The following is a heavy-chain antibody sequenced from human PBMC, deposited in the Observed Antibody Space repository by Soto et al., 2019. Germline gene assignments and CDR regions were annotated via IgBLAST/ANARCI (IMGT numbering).Heavy chain of an antibody. Sequence: AGGSLRLSCAASGFTFSSYSMNWVRQAPGKGLEWVSSISSSSSYIYYADSVKGRFTISRDNAKNSLYLQMNSLRAEDTAVYYCAREDYSNYQKPFDYWGQGTLVTVSS. D-gene: IGHD4-4*01. CDR1: GFTFSSYS. V-gene: IGHV3-21*01. CDR2: ISSSSSYI. J-gene: IGHJ4*02. CDR3: AREDYSNYQKPFDY.